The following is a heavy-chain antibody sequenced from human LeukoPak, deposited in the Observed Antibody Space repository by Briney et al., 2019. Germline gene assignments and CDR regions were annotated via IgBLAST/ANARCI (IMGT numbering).Heavy chain of an antibody. V-gene: IGHV1-3*01. CDR3: ARVPYCGGDCYFHYFDY. J-gene: IGHJ4*02. CDR2: INAGNGNT. CDR1: GYTFTSYA. Sequence: ASVKVSCKASGYTFTSYAMHWVRQAPGRRLEWMGWINAGNGNTKYSQKFQGRVTITRDTSASTAYMELSSLRSEDTAVYYCARVPYCGGDCYFHYFDYWGQGTLVTVSS. D-gene: IGHD2-21*02.